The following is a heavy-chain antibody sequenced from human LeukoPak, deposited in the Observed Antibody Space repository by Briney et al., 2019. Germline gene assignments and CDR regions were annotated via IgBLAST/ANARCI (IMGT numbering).Heavy chain of an antibody. CDR3: ARTIVVVPAAEGGFDP. J-gene: IGHJ5*02. V-gene: IGHV1-8*01. D-gene: IGHD2-2*01. CDR2: MNPNSGNT. Sequence: ASVKVSCKTSGYTFTSYDINWVRQATGQGLEWMGWMNPNSGNTGYAQKFQGRVTMTRNTSISTAYMELSSLRSEDTAVYYCARTIVVVPAAEGGFDPWGQGTLVTVSS. CDR1: GYTFTSYD.